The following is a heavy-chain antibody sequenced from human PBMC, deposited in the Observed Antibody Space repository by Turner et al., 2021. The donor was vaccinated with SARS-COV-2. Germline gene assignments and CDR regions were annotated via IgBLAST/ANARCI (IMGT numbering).Heavy chain of an antibody. J-gene: IGHJ4*02. CDR1: GFTFSSYA. CDR3: AKVPPYGDYFDY. V-gene: IGHV3-23*01. D-gene: IGHD4-17*01. Sequence: EVQLLESGGGLVQPGESLRLSCAASGFTFSSYAMSWVRQAPGKGLEWVSALSGSGGSTYYADSVKGRFTISRDTSKNTLYLQMNSLRAEDTAVYYCAKVPPYGDYFDYWGQGTLVTVSS. CDR2: LSGSGGST.